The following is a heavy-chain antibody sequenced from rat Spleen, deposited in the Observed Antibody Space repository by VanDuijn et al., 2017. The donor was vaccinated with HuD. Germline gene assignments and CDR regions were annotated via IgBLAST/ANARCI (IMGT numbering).Heavy chain of an antibody. CDR3: ARDPGNNPYFMDA. Sequence: QVQLQESGPGLVQPSQTLSLTCTVSGFSLTDYHVHWVRQPPGKGLEWMGVMWSDADTSYNSALTSRLSISRDTSKSQVFLKMNNLQTEDTATYYCARDPGNNPYFMDAWGQGVSVAVSS. V-gene: IGHV2-32*01. D-gene: IGHD1-4*01. CDR2: MWSDADT. CDR1: GFSLTDYH. J-gene: IGHJ4*01.